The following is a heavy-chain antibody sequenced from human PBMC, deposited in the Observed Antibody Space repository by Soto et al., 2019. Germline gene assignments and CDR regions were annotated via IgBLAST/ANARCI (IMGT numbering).Heavy chain of an antibody. CDR3: ANDRGGGFVPHFDY. Sequence: QVQLVESGGGVVQPGRSLRLSCAASGFTFSSYGMHWVRQAPGKGLEWVAVISYDGSNKYYADSVKGRFTISRDTSKNTLYLQMNSLRAEDTAVYYCANDRGGGFVPHFDYWGQGTLVTVSS. D-gene: IGHD2-15*01. CDR2: ISYDGSNK. J-gene: IGHJ4*02. CDR1: GFTFSSYG. V-gene: IGHV3-30*18.